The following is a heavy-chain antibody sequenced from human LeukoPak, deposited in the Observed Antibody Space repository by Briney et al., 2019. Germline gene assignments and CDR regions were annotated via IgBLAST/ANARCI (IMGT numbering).Heavy chain of an antibody. Sequence: PGGSLRLSCGASGFTFKSYCMHWVRQAPGTGLEWISRIDHDGSGTSYADSVKGRFTVSRDNAKSTLYLQMNTLRAEDTAVYYCVRALHQTGYSYDYWGQGTLVTVSS. CDR3: VRALHQTGYSYDY. V-gene: IGHV3-74*01. CDR1: GFTFKSYC. D-gene: IGHD5-18*01. CDR2: IDHDGSGT. J-gene: IGHJ4*02.